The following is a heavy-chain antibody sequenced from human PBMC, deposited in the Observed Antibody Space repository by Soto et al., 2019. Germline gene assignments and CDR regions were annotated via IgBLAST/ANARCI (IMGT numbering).Heavy chain of an antibody. J-gene: IGHJ3*02. CDR1: GYTLTELS. CDR3: ATTVEAYYDSSGYDAFDI. D-gene: IGHD3-22*01. V-gene: IGHV1-24*01. Sequence: ASVKVSCKVSGYTLTELSMHWVRQAPGKGLEWMGGFDPEDGETIYAQKFQGRVTMTEDTSTDTAYMELSSLRSEDTAVYYCATTVEAYYDSSGYDAFDIWGQGTMVTVSS. CDR2: FDPEDGET.